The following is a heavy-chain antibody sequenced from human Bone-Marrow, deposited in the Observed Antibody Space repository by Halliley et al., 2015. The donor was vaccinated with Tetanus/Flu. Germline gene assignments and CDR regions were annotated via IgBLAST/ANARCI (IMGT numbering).Heavy chain of an antibody. CDR3: AGGSWYWGNY. V-gene: IGHV1-18*01. D-gene: IGHD6-13*01. CDR2: ITPYNGDT. J-gene: IGHJ4*02. Sequence: QGLEWMGWITPYNGDTNYAQNLQGRITMTTDTSTSTAYMELRSLRSDDSAVYYCAGGSWYWGNYWGQGTLVTVSS.